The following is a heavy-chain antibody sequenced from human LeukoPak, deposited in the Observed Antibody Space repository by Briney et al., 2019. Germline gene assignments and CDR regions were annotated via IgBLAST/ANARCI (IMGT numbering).Heavy chain of an antibody. Sequence: SSVKVSCKASGGTFSSYAISWVRQAPGRGLEWMGRIIPILGIANYAQKFQGRVTITADKSTSTAYMELSSLRSEDTAVYYCARDLTGSSSPFDYWGQGTLATVS. CDR3: ARDLTGSSSPFDY. V-gene: IGHV1-69*04. J-gene: IGHJ4*02. D-gene: IGHD6-13*01. CDR1: GGTFSSYA. CDR2: IIPILGIA.